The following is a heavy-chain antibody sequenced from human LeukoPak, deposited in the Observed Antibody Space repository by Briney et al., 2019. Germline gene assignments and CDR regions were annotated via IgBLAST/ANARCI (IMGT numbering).Heavy chain of an antibody. V-gene: IGHV3-30*04. J-gene: IGHJ4*02. D-gene: IGHD3-10*01. CDR2: ISYDGSNK. Sequence: GGSLRLSCAASGFTFSSYAMHWVRQAPGKELEWVAVISYDGSNKYYADSVKGRFTISRDNFKNTLYLQMNSLRAEDTAVYYCASPKGITMVRGVITKAPFDYWGQGTLVTVSS. CDR1: GFTFSSYA. CDR3: ASPKGITMVRGVITKAPFDY.